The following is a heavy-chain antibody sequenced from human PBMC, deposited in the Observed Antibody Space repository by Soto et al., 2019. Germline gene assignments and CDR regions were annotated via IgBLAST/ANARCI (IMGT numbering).Heavy chain of an antibody. D-gene: IGHD2-15*01. Sequence: GASVKVSCKVSGYTLTELSMHWVRQAPGKGLEWMGGFDPEDGETIYAQKFQGRVTMTEDTSTDTAYMELSSLRSEDTAVYYCATGNPLLYCSGGSCYSYYFDYWGQGTLVTVSS. CDR3: ATGNPLLYCSGGSCYSYYFDY. CDR2: FDPEDGET. V-gene: IGHV1-24*01. CDR1: GYTLTELS. J-gene: IGHJ4*02.